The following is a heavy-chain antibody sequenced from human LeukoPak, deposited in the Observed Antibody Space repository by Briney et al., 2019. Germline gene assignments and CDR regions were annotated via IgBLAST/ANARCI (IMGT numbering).Heavy chain of an antibody. CDR3: ASRGYCSSTSCSAPFDP. Sequence: ASVKVSCKASGYTFTGYYMHWVRQAPGQGLEWMGWINPNSGGTNYAQKFQGRVTMTRDTSISTAYMELSRPRSGDTAVYYCASRGYCSSTSCSAPFDPWGQGTLVTVSS. CDR1: GYTFTGYY. V-gene: IGHV1-2*02. CDR2: INPNSGGT. J-gene: IGHJ5*02. D-gene: IGHD2-2*01.